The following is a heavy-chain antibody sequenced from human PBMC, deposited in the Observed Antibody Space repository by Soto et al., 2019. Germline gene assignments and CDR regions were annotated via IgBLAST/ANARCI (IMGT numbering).Heavy chain of an antibody. D-gene: IGHD4-17*01. Sequence: HVQLQESGPGLVKPSQTLSLTCTVSGGSISSGGYYWSWIRQHPGKGLEWIGYIYDSGSTYYNPSLKSRVTISVDTSKNHFSLKLSSVTAADTAVYYCARDVSYGDYRYGMDVWGQGTTVTVSS. CDR3: ARDVSYGDYRYGMDV. CDR1: GGSISSGGYY. J-gene: IGHJ6*02. V-gene: IGHV4-31*03. CDR2: IYDSGST.